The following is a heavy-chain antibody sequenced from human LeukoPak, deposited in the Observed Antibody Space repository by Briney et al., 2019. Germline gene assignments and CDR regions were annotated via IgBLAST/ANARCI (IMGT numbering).Heavy chain of an antibody. CDR2: ITGGGHST. CDR3: TSYTVTPRHFDY. J-gene: IGHJ4*02. D-gene: IGHD4-17*01. Sequence: GGPLRLSCAPSGFTFSSDAMCWIRHSPGKCLDRVSAITGGGHSTYYADSVKGRFTISRDNSKNTLYLQFNSLTAEDTAIYYCTSYTVTPRHFDYWGQGTLVTVSS. CDR1: GFTFSSDA. V-gene: IGHV3-23*01.